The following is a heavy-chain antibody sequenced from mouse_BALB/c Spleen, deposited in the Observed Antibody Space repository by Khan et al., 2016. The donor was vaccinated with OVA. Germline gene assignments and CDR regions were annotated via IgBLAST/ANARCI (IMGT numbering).Heavy chain of an antibody. Sequence: QVQLQQSGGDLMKPGASVKISCKATGYTFSSYWIEWVKQRPGHGLEWIGQIFPGSVSTTYNEKFKGKATFTADTSSNTAYMQLSSLSSEDSAVYYGARGGYGGFAYWGQGTQVTVSA. CDR3: ARGGYGGFAY. D-gene: IGHD2-2*01. CDR2: IFPGSVST. J-gene: IGHJ3*01. CDR1: GYTFSSYW. V-gene: IGHV1-9*01.